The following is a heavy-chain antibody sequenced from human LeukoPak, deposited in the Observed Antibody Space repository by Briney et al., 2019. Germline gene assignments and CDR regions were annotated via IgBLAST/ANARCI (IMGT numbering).Heavy chain of an antibody. CDR1: GHRFTNHW. V-gene: IGHV5-51*01. J-gene: IGHJ4*02. CDR3: ARRAGMSVDY. D-gene: IGHD6-19*01. CDR2: INLGDSET. Sequence: PGESLKISCEAVGHRFTNHWIGWVRQRPGEGLEWMGIINLGDSETHYTPSFQDQVTFSLDKSTNTAYLQWRTLKASDTAMYYCARRAGMSVDYWGQGTLVTVSS.